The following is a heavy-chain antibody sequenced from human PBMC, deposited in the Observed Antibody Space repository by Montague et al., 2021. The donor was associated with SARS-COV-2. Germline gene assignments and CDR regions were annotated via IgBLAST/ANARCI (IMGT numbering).Heavy chain of an antibody. D-gene: IGHD3-22*01. V-gene: IGHV4-39*01. CDR2: IYYSGST. J-gene: IGHJ4*02. CDR1: NVSINNYS. Sequence: SETLSLTCTVSNVSINNYSRGWIRQAPGKGLEWIGSIYYSGSTYYNPSLKSRVTISVDTSKNQFSLKLSSVTAADTAVYYCARQGPFTMIVGNIFDYWGQGTLVTVSS. CDR3: ARQGPFTMIVGNIFDY.